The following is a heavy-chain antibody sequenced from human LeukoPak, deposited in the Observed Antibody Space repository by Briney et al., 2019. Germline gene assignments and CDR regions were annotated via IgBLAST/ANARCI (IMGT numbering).Heavy chain of an antibody. CDR1: GVSVRSYY. J-gene: IGHJ4*02. V-gene: IGHV4-59*02. Sequence: SETLSLTCTVSGVSVRSYYWSWIRQPPGKGLEWIAHIYYSGNTKYNPSLKSRATIFVDTSKNQFSLDLESVTAADTAVYYCARAKGDYWGQGTLVTVSS. CDR2: IYYSGNT. CDR3: ARAKGDY.